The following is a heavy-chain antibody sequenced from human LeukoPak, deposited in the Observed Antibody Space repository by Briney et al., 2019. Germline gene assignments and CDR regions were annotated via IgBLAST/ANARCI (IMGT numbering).Heavy chain of an antibody. CDR1: GYTFTSYD. D-gene: IGHD6-13*01. CDR3: ASNAGGYSSSWYIFGPTSRDWFDP. Sequence: ASVKVSCKASGYTFTSYDINWVRQATGQGLEWMGWMNPNSGNTGYAQKFRGRVTMTRNTPISTAYMELSSLRSEDTAVYYCASNAGGYSSSWYIFGPTSRDWFDPWGQGTLVTVSS. J-gene: IGHJ5*02. V-gene: IGHV1-8*01. CDR2: MNPNSGNT.